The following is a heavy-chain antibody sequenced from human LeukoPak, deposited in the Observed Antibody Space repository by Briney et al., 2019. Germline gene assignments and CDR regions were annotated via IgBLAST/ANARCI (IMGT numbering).Heavy chain of an antibody. J-gene: IGHJ6*02. CDR3: ARHPPRVRYYYGMDV. D-gene: IGHD3-10*01. CDR1: GYTFSDYS. CDR2: ISSSGSTI. V-gene: IGHV3-48*04. Sequence: GSLRLSCTASGYTFSDYSMHWVRQAPGKGLEWVSYISSSGSTIYYADSVKGRFTISRDNAKNSLYLQMNSLRAEDTAVYYCARHPPRVRYYYGMDVWGQGTTVTVS.